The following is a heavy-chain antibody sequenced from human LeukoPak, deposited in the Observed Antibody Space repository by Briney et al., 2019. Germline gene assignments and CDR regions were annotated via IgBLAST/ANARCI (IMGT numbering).Heavy chain of an antibody. CDR3: ARDREVVPAMAQMDV. V-gene: IGHV3-23*01. CDR2: VSVSSRTGYR. CDR1: GFRLSDYA. D-gene: IGHD2-21*02. J-gene: IGHJ6*04. Sequence: PGGSLRLSCTDSGFRLSDYAMNWVRQAPGKGLEWVSSVSVSSRTGYRDYADSVKGRFTISRDNSKNALYLQMNSLRAEDTAVYYCARDREVVPAMAQMDVWGKGTTVTVSS.